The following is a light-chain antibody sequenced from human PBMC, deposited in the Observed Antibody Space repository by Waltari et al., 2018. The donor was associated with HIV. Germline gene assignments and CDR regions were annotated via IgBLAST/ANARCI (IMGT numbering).Light chain of an antibody. V-gene: IGKV3-15*01. Sequence: EIEMTQSPATLSVSPGERATLPCRASQSVSSNLAWYQQKPGQTPRILIYDASTRATAIPARFSGSGSGTEFTLTISSLQSEDFAIYYCQQYYNWPPWAFGQGTKVEIK. CDR2: DAS. CDR3: QQYYNWPPWA. J-gene: IGKJ1*01. CDR1: QSVSSN.